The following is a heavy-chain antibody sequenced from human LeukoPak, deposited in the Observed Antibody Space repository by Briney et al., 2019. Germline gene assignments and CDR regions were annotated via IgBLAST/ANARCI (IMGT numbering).Heavy chain of an antibody. CDR3: ARLVTINTMTTARYWYFDL. CDR1: SGSISSSSYY. D-gene: IGHD4-17*01. J-gene: IGHJ2*01. Sequence: PSETLSLTCTVSSGSISSSSYYWGWIRQPPGKGLEWIGSSYYSGSTYYNPSLKSRVTISVDTSKNQFSLKLSSVTAADTAVYFCARLVTINTMTTARYWYFDLWGRGTLVTVSS. V-gene: IGHV4-39*01. CDR2: SYYSGST.